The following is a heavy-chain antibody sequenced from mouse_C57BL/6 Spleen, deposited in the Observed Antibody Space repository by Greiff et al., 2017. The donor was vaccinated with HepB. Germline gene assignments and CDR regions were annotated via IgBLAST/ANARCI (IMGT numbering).Heavy chain of an antibody. Sequence: VQLQQSGPELVKPGASVKISCKASGYAFSSSWMNWVKQRPGKGLEWIGRIYPGDGDTNYNGKFKGKATLTADKSSSTAYMQRSSLTSEYSAVYFCARSYDGYYNYAMDYWGQGTSVTVSS. CDR2: IYPGDGDT. J-gene: IGHJ4*01. CDR1: GYAFSSSW. D-gene: IGHD2-3*01. V-gene: IGHV1-82*01. CDR3: ARSYDGYYNYAMDY.